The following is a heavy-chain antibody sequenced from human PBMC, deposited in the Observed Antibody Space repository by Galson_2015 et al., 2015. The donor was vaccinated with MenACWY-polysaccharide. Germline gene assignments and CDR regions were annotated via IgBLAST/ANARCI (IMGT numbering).Heavy chain of an antibody. CDR1: GYTFTSYG. CDR3: ARDRGGDYYYGMDV. CDR2: ISAYNGNT. J-gene: IGHJ6*02. Sequence: SVKVSCKASGYTFTSYGISWVRQAPGQGLEWMGWISAYNGNTNYAQKLQGRVTMTTDTSTSTAYMELRSLRSDDTAVYYCARDRGGDYYYGMDVWGQGTTVTVSS. V-gene: IGHV1-18*01.